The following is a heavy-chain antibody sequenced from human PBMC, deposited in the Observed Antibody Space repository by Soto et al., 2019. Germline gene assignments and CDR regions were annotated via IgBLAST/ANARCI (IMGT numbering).Heavy chain of an antibody. CDR2: INGSGST. Sequence: SETLSLTCALYGGSFSGYYWSWIRQSPGKGLEWIGEINGSGSTNYNPSLKSRLTLSIDTSRNQFSLKLSSVTAADTAVFFCASRMGPGRYYFDYWGQGTLVTVSS. CDR3: ASRMGPGRYYFDY. D-gene: IGHD3-10*01. V-gene: IGHV4-34*01. J-gene: IGHJ4*02. CDR1: GGSFSGYY.